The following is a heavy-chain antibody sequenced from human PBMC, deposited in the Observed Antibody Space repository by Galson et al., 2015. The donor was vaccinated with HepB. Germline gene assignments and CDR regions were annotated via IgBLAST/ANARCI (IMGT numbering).Heavy chain of an antibody. D-gene: IGHD3-10*01. J-gene: IGHJ6*02. CDR3: TTDRWSIAPYSGGYYYGMDA. Sequence: SLRLPCAGAGFTFCNAWMNWVRQAPGKGLEWVGRIRSKTDGGTTDYAAPVTGRFTISRDDSKNTLYLQMNSLKTEDTAVYYCTTDRWSIAPYSGGYYYGMDAWGQGTTDTVSS. V-gene: IGHV3-15*07. CDR2: IRSKTDGGTT. CDR1: GFTFCNAW.